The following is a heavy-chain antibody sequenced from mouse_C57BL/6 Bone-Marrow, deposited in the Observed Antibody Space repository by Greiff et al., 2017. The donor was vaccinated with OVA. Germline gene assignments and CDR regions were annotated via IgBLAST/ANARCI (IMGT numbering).Heavy chain of an antibody. CDR3: AQFITTVVAKGYAMDY. CDR2: IDPNSGGT. V-gene: IGHV1-72*01. J-gene: IGHJ4*01. D-gene: IGHD1-1*01. Sequence: QVQLKQPGAELVKPGASVKLSCKASGYTFTSYWMHWVKQRPGRGLEWIGRIDPNSGGTKYNEKFKSKATLNVDKPSSTAYMQLSSLTSEDSAVYYCAQFITTVVAKGYAMDYWGQGTSVTVSS. CDR1: GYTFTSYW.